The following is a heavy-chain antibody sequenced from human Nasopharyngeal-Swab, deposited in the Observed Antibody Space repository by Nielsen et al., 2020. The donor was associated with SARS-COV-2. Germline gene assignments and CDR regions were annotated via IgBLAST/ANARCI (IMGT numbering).Heavy chain of an antibody. D-gene: IGHD3-16*01. CDR3: ARDGRFDYGMDV. J-gene: IGHJ6*02. Sequence: SETLSLTCTVSGGSISSGGYYWSWIRQHPGKGLEWIGYIYYSGSTYYNPSLKSRVTISVDTSKNQFSLKLSSVTAADTAVYYCARDGRFDYGMDVWGQGTTVTVSS. CDR2: IYYSGST. V-gene: IGHV4-31*03. CDR1: GGSISSGGYY.